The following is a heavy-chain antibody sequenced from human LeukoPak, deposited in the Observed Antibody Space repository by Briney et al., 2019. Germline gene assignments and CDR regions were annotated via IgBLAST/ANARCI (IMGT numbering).Heavy chain of an antibody. J-gene: IGHJ4*02. Sequence: GGSLRLSCAASGFTFSSYAMHWVHQAPGKELEWVAWIHYYGSNNYYADSVKGRFTISRDNSKNTLYLQMNTLRADDTAVYYCAKDHGSSDWYYFDYWGQGTLVTVSS. CDR1: GFTFSSYA. V-gene: IGHV3-30*02. D-gene: IGHD6-13*01. CDR3: AKDHGSSDWYYFDY. CDR2: IHYYGSNN.